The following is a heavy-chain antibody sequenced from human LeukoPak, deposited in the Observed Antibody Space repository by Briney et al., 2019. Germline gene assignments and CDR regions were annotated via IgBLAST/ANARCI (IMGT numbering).Heavy chain of an antibody. Sequence: GASVKVSCKASGYIFTSYNMYWVRQAPGQGLEWMGIINSSGGSTNYAQKFQGRVTMTRDTSTSTVYMELSSLRSEDTAVYYCASVKGSDSGSYPTYDYWGQGTLVTVSS. CDR2: INSSGGST. CDR3: ASVKGSDSGSYPTYDY. V-gene: IGHV1-46*01. D-gene: IGHD1-26*01. J-gene: IGHJ4*02. CDR1: GYIFTSYN.